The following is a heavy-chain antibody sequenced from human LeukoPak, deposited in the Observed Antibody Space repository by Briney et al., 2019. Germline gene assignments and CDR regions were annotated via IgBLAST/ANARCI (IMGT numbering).Heavy chain of an antibody. D-gene: IGHD3-10*01. CDR3: AKDPYGSGSYTNWFDP. CDR1: GFTFSSYA. V-gene: IGHV3-23*01. J-gene: IGHJ5*02. Sequence: HSGGSLRLSCAASGFTFSSYAMSWVRQAPGKGLEWVSAISGSGGSTYYADSVKGRSTISRDNSKNTLYLQMNSLRAEDTAVYYCAKDPYGSGSYTNWFDPWGQGTLVTVSS. CDR2: ISGSGGST.